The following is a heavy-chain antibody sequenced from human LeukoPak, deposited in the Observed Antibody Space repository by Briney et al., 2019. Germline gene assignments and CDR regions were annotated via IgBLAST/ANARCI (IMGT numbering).Heavy chain of an antibody. V-gene: IGHV4-39*01. Sequence: EPSETLSLTCTASGGSISSSSYYWDWIRQPPGECLEWIGNVYYGGNTFYNSSLESRVTISVDMSKNQFSLKLTSLTAADTAVYYCARQRADYFYHYLDVWGKGTSVTVSS. CDR1: GGSISSSSYY. CDR2: VYYGGNT. CDR3: ARQRADYFYHYLDV. J-gene: IGHJ6*03.